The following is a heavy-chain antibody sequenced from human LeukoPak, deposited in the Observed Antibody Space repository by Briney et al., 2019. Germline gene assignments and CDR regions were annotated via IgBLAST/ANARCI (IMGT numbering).Heavy chain of an antibody. J-gene: IGHJ4*02. D-gene: IGHD5-24*01. V-gene: IGHV4-39*07. CDR3: ARIGRWLQDLIDY. CDR1: GVSISSSNSY. Sequence: SETLSLTCTVSGVSISSSNSYWGWIRQPPGKGLEWIGSIYYSGSTYYNPSLKSRVTISVDTSKNQFSLKLSSVTAADTAVYYCARIGRWLQDLIDYWGQGTLVTVSS. CDR2: IYYSGST.